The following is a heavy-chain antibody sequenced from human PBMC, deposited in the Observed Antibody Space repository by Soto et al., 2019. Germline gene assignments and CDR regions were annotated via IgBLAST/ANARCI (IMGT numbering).Heavy chain of an antibody. D-gene: IGHD3-10*01. V-gene: IGHV3-23*01. Sequence: PGGSLRLSCAASGFTFSSYAMSWVRQAPGKGLEWVSAISGSGGSTYYADSVKGRFTISRDNSKNTLYLQMNSLRAEDTAVYYCAKERITMVRGNKYGMDVWGQGTTVTVSS. CDR1: GFTFSSYA. J-gene: IGHJ6*02. CDR2: ISGSGGST. CDR3: AKERITMVRGNKYGMDV.